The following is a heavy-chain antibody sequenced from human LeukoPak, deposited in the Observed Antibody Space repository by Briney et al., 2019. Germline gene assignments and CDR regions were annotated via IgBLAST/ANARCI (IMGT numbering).Heavy chain of an antibody. V-gene: IGHV4-31*03. CDR1: GGSISSGGYY. Sequence: KPPQTLSLTCTVSGGSISSGGYYWSWIRQHPGKGLEWIGYIYYSGSTYYNPSLKSRVTISVDTSKNQFSLKLSSVTAADTAVYYCARDRYCSSTSCPGFDPWGQGTLVTVSS. D-gene: IGHD2-2*01. J-gene: IGHJ5*02. CDR3: ARDRYCSSTSCPGFDP. CDR2: IYYSGST.